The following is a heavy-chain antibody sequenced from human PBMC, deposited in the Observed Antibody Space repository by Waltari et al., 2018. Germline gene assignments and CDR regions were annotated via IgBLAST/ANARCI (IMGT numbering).Heavy chain of an antibody. CDR2: ISSSSSYI. J-gene: IGHJ6*02. V-gene: IGHV3-21*01. CDR3: ARDLPETPAPYYYYGMDV. Sequence: EVQLVESGGGLVKPGGSLRLSCAASGFTFSSYSMNSVRHAPGKGLEWVSSISSSSSYIYYADSVKGRFTISRDNAKNSLYLQMNSLRAEDTAVYYCARDLPETPAPYYYYGMDVWGQGTTVTVSS. CDR1: GFTFSSYS.